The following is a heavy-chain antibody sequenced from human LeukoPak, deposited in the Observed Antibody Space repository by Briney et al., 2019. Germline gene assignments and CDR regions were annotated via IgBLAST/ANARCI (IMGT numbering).Heavy chain of an antibody. D-gene: IGHD6-19*01. Sequence: GGSLRLSCAASGFTFTTYWMHWVRQAPGKGLGWVSRINTDGSSTSYADSVKGRFTISRDNAKNTLYLQMNSLRAEDTAVYYCTRDLSSGWNWLDPWGQGTLVTVSS. CDR2: INTDGSST. V-gene: IGHV3-74*01. J-gene: IGHJ5*02. CDR3: TRDLSSGWNWLDP. CDR1: GFTFTTYW.